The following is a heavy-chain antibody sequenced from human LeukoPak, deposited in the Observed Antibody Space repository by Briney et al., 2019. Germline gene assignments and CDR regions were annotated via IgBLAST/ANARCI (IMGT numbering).Heavy chain of an antibody. D-gene: IGHD2-15*01. CDR2: MNPNSGNT. CDR3: ARGAPGSYCSGGSCPYFDY. J-gene: IGHJ4*02. CDR1: AYTFTSYD. Sequence: GASVKVSCKASAYTFTSYDINWVGQATGQGLEWMGWMNPNSGNTGYAQKFQGRVTMTRNTSISTAYMELSSLRSEDTAVYYCARGAPGSYCSGGSCPYFDYWGQGTLISVSS. V-gene: IGHV1-8*01.